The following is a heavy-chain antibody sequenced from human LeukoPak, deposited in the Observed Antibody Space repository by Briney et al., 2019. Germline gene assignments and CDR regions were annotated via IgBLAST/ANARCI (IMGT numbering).Heavy chain of an antibody. CDR3: ASSWGQWFDP. CDR1: GGSISNGC. D-gene: IGHD7-27*01. CDR2: ICLSADT. J-gene: IGHJ5*02. V-gene: IGHV4-4*07. Sequence: SETQSLTCSVSGGSISNGCWNWSRQPAGKGLEWIGRICLSADTNYKPSLKSRVTISVDTSKNQFSLKLSSVTAADTAVYYCASSWGQWFDPWGQGTLVTVSS.